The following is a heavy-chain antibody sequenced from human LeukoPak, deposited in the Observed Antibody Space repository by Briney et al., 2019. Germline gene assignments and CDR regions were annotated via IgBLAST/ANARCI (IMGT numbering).Heavy chain of an antibody. CDR1: GFTFSSYW. V-gene: IGHV3-74*01. J-gene: IGHJ4*02. Sequence: PGGSLRLSCAASGFTFSSYWMHWVRQAPGKGLVWVSRIRGDGTITSYADSVKGRFTASRDNAKTTLFLQMDSLRDEDTAVYYCARSDYFDYWGQGTPVTVSS. CDR3: ARSDYFDY. CDR2: IRGDGTIT.